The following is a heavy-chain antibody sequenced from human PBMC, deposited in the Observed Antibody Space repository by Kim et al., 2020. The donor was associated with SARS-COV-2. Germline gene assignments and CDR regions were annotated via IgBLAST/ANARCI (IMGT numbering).Heavy chain of an antibody. Sequence: NPSLKSRVTISVDTSKNQFSLKLSSVTATDAAVYYCASSPYDFWSGSLTYWGQGTLITVSS. D-gene: IGHD3-3*01. J-gene: IGHJ4*02. CDR3: ASSPYDFWSGSLTY. V-gene: IGHV4-4*09.